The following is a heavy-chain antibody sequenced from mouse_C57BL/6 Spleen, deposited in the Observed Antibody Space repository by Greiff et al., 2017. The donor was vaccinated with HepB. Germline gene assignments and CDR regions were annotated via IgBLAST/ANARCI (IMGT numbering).Heavy chain of an antibody. Sequence: EVQLQQSGPVLVEPGPSVKITCKASGFTFTDYYMHWVKQSHGKSLEWIGLVYPYNGGTSYNQKFKGKGTLNVDTSSSTAYMELNSLTSEDSAVYYCARVEIDDYYGAMDYWGQGTSVTVSS. CDR1: GFTFTDYY. V-gene: IGHV1-36*01. J-gene: IGHJ4*01. D-gene: IGHD2-3*01. CDR3: ARVEIDDYYGAMDY. CDR2: VYPYNGGT.